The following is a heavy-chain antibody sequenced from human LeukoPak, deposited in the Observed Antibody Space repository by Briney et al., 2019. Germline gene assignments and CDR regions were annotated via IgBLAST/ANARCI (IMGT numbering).Heavy chain of an antibody. CDR2: IYYSGST. CDR3: ARQYRYGDYVYFDY. D-gene: IGHD4-17*01. Sequence: SETLSLTCTVSGGSISSYYWSWIRQPPGKGLEWIGYIYYSGSTNYNPPLKSRVTISVDTSKNQFSLKLSSVTAADTAVYYCARQYRYGDYVYFDYWGQGTLVTVSS. V-gene: IGHV4-59*08. J-gene: IGHJ4*02. CDR1: GGSISSYY.